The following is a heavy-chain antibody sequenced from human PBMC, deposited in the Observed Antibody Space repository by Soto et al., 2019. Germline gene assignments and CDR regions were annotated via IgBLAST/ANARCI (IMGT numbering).Heavy chain of an antibody. CDR3: ARATPYWYFDL. CDR1: GYTFADYY. V-gene: IGHV1-2*02. CDR2: INPNSGGT. Sequence: QVQLVQSGPEVKKPGASVKVSCKSSGYTFADYYMHWVRQAPGQGLEWMGWINPNSGGTSYAQKFQGRVTMTRDKSISTAYMDLRRLRSDDTAVYYCARATPYWYFDLWGRGTLVTVSS. D-gene: IGHD2-15*01. J-gene: IGHJ2*01.